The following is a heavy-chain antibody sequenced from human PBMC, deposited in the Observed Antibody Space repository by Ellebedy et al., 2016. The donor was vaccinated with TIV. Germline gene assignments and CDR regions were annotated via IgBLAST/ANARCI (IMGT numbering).Heavy chain of an antibody. D-gene: IGHD3-22*01. Sequence: GGSLRLSCAASGFSFRSYWMSWVRQAPGKGLEWVANMRQDGGDKYYVDSVKGRFTISRDNAKNSLYLEMNSLRVEDTAVYYCARDGAYGDYSPGYYGMDVWGHGTTVTVS. CDR3: ARDGAYGDYSPGYYGMDV. J-gene: IGHJ6*02. V-gene: IGHV3-7*03. CDR1: GFSFRSYW. CDR2: MRQDGGDK.